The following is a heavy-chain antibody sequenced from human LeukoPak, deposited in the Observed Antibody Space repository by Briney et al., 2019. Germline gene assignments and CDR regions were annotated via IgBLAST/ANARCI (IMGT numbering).Heavy chain of an antibody. CDR2: ISYDGSNK. J-gene: IGHJ4*02. Sequence: GRSLRLSCAASGLTFSSYAMHWVRQAPGKGLEWVAVISYDGSNKYYADSVKGRFTISRDNSKNTLYLQMNSLRAEDTAVYYCARGRSIAAAPWDYWGQGTLVTVSS. V-gene: IGHV3-30-3*01. CDR1: GLTFSSYA. CDR3: ARGRSIAAAPWDY. D-gene: IGHD6-13*01.